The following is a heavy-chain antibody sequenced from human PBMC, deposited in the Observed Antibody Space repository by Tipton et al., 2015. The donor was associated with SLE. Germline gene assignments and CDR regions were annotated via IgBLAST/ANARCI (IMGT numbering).Heavy chain of an antibody. V-gene: IGHV4-34*09. J-gene: IGHJ3*02. CDR3: ARERLLWPRGNFDI. CDR2: INQSGST. CDR1: GGSFSGHY. Sequence: TLSLTCAVYGGSFSGHYWSWIRQPPGKGLEWIGEINQSGSTNYNPSLKSRLIMSVDASKNQFSLKLSSVTVADTAVYYCARERLLWPRGNFDIWGQGIMVTVSA. D-gene: IGHD3-10*01.